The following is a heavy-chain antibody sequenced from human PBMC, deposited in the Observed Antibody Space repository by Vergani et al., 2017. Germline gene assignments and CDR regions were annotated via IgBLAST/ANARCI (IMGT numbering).Heavy chain of an antibody. CDR1: GGTFSSYA. CDR2: IIPIFGTA. J-gene: IGHJ6*02. CDR3: ARASGTSGSYYTPPYGMDV. D-gene: IGHD3-10*01. V-gene: IGHV1-69*12. Sequence: QVQLVQSGAEVKKPGSSVKVSCKASGGTFSSYAISWVRQAPGQGLEWMGGIIPIFGTANYAQKFQGRVTITADESTSTAYMELSGLRSEDTAVYYCARASGTSGSYYTPPYGMDVWGQGTTVTVSS.